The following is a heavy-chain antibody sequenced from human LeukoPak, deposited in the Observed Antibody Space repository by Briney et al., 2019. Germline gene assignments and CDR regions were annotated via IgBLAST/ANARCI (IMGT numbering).Heavy chain of an antibody. CDR1: GGTFSSYA. V-gene: IGHV1-69*05. CDR3: ARGRAVAGPGDY. Sequence: ASVKVSCXASGGTFSSYAISWVRQAPGQGLEWMGRIIPIFGTANYAQKFQGRVTITTDESTSTAYMELSSLRSEDTAVYYCARGRAVAGPGDYWGQGTLVTVSS. CDR2: IIPIFGTA. D-gene: IGHD6-19*01. J-gene: IGHJ4*02.